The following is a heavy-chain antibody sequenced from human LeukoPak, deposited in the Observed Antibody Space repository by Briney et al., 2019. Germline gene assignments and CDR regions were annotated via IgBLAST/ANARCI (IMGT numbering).Heavy chain of an antibody. Sequence: SETLSLTCTVSGGSISRSGYYWGWIRQPPGKGLEWIGSMYHSGSTYYNPSLKSRVTISVDTSKNQFSLKLSSVTAADTAVYYCARGRRGWGAFDIWGQGTMVTVSS. J-gene: IGHJ3*02. V-gene: IGHV4-39*01. D-gene: IGHD3-10*01. CDR1: GGSISRSGYY. CDR3: ARGRRGWGAFDI. CDR2: MYHSGST.